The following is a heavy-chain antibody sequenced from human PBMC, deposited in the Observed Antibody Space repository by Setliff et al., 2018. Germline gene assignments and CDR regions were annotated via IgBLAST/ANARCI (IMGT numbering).Heavy chain of an antibody. Sequence: GESLKISCKGSGYTFTNYWIGWVRQMPGKGLEWMGILKPGDSGIRYSPSFQGQVTISADKSISTAYLQWSSLKASDTARYYCARLGSSSWYYDVFDIWGQGTMVTVSS. V-gene: IGHV5-51*01. J-gene: IGHJ3*02. CDR1: GYTFTNYW. CDR2: LKPGDSGI. D-gene: IGHD6-13*01. CDR3: ARLGSSSWYYDVFDI.